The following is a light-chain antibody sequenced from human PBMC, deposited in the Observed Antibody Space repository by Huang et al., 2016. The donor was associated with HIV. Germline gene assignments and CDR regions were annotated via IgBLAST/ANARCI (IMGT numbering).Light chain of an antibody. V-gene: IGKV3D-15*01. Sequence: EVVLMQSPVTLSVSPGETATLSFRASQFVSSKIAWYQQKPGQAPRLLMYGSSTRATGIPVSVSGSGSGTELTLTISNLQSEDFAVYYCQQYNSWPLTFGGGTKVEI. CDR1: QFVSSK. J-gene: IGKJ4*01. CDR2: GSS. CDR3: QQYNSWPLT.